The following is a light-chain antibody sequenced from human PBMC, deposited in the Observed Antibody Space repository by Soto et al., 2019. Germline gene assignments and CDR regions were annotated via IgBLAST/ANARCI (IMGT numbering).Light chain of an antibody. J-gene: IGKJ1*01. CDR2: GAS. CDR3: QQYHSSPRT. CDR1: QSVSTRS. V-gene: IGKV3-20*01. Sequence: EIVLTQSPGTLSLSPGERATLSCRASQSVSTRSLAWYQQKPGQAPRLLISGASSRAADIPDRFSGSGSGTDFSLTINRLEPEDFAVYYCQQYHSSPRTFGQGTKVE.